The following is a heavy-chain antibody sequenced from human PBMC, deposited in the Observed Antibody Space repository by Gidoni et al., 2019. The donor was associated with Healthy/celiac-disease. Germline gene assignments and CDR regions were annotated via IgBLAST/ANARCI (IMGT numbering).Heavy chain of an antibody. CDR2: INPSGGTT. CDR3: ARRSKIVGARSFDY. J-gene: IGHJ4*02. D-gene: IGHD1-26*01. Sequence: QVQLVQSGAEVKKPGDSVKVSCKASGYTFTRYYRHWVRQAPGQGLEWMGIINPSGGTTSYAQKFQGRVTMSRDMSTSTVYMELSSLRSEDTAVYYCARRSKIVGARSFDYWGQGTLVTVSS. V-gene: IGHV1-46*01. CDR1: GYTFTRYY.